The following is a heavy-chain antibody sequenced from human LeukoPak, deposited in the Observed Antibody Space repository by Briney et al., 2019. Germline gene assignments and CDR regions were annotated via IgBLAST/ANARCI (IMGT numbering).Heavy chain of an antibody. J-gene: IGHJ4*02. CDR2: ISGSGGST. D-gene: IGHD3-3*01. Sequence: GGSLRLSCAASGFTFSSYAMSWVRQAPGKGLEWVSAISGSGGSTYYADSVKGRFTISRDNSKNTLYLQMNSLRAEDTAVYYCAKDGGTIFGVRYYFDYWGQGTLVTVSS. V-gene: IGHV3-23*01. CDR3: AKDGGTIFGVRYYFDY. CDR1: GFTFSSYA.